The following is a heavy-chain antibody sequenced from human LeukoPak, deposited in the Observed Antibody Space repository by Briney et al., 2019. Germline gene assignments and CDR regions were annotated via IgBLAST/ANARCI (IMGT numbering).Heavy chain of an antibody. CDR3: AKGGSSTSWNDYFDY. Sequence: GGSLRLSCAASGFTFDDYAMHWVRHAPGKGLEWVSLISCDGGSTYYADSVKGRFTISRDNSKNSLYLQMNSLRAEDTALYYCAKGGSSTSWNDYFDYWGQGTLVTVSS. CDR2: ISCDGGST. V-gene: IGHV3-43D*04. D-gene: IGHD2-2*01. CDR1: GFTFDDYA. J-gene: IGHJ4*02.